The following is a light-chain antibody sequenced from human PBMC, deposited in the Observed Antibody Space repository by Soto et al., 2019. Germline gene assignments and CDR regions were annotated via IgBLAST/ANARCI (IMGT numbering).Light chain of an antibody. CDR1: QSVSISY. CDR3: QQYDNWPPIT. J-gene: IGKJ5*01. Sequence: EIVLTQSPGTLSLSPGERATLSCRASQSVSISYLAWYQQKPGQAPRLLIYGASSRATGIPDRFSGSGSGTDFTLTISSLQSEDFAVYYCQQYDNWPPITFGQGTRLEIK. CDR2: GAS. V-gene: IGKV3-20*01.